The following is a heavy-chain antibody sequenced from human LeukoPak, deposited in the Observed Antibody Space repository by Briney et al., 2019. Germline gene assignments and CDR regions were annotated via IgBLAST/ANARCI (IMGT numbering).Heavy chain of an antibody. J-gene: IGHJ4*02. V-gene: IGHV4-34*01. CDR3: ARGGRGRD. Sequence: PSETLSLTCAVYGGSFRGYYWSSIRQPPGKGLEWIGEINHSGSTNYNPSLKSRVTISVDTSKNQFSLKLSSVTAADTAVYYCARGGRGRDWGQGTLVTVSS. CDR1: GGSFRGYY. D-gene: IGHD1-26*01. CDR2: INHSGST.